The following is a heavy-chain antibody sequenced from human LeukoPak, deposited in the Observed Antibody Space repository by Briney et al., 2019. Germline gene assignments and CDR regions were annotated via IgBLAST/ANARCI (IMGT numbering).Heavy chain of an antibody. CDR2: IYYSGST. Sequence: SGTLSLTCTVSGGSISSSSYYWGWIRQPPGEGLEWIGSIYYSGSTYYNPSLKSRVTISVDTSKNQFSLKLSSVTAADTAVYYCARGIGVEMATLYFDYWGQGTLVTVSS. V-gene: IGHV4-39*07. D-gene: IGHD5-24*01. CDR1: GGSISSSSYY. J-gene: IGHJ4*02. CDR3: ARGIGVEMATLYFDY.